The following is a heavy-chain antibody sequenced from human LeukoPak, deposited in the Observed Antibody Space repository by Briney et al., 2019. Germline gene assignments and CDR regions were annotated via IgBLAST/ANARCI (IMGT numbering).Heavy chain of an antibody. D-gene: IGHD3-16*02. CDR3: ARDRSFYGDY. J-gene: IGHJ4*02. CDR2: IKQDGSEK. Sequence: AGGSLRLSCAASGFTFSSYAMSWVRQAPGKGLEWVANIKQDGSEKYYVDSVKGRFTISRDNAKNSLYLQMNSLGAEDTAVYYCARDRSFYGDYWGQGTLVTVSS. V-gene: IGHV3-7*01. CDR1: GFTFSSYA.